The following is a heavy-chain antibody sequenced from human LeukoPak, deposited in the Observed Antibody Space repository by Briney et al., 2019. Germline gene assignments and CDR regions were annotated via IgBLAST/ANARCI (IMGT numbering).Heavy chain of an antibody. CDR2: ISDSSFTT. J-gene: IGHJ4*02. Sequence: GGSLRLSCTASGFAFSSCAMGWVRQAPGKGLEWVSSISDSSFTTYYADSVKGRFSISRDNSKNTLFLQMNSLRAGDTALYYCAKVGRFDILTGSTYGEFDYWGQGTLVTVSS. CDR1: GFAFSSCA. CDR3: AKVGRFDILTGSTYGEFDY. V-gene: IGHV3-23*01. D-gene: IGHD3-9*01.